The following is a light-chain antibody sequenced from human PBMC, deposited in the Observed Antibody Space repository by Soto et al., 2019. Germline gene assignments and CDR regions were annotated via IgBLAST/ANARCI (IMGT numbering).Light chain of an antibody. J-gene: IGLJ3*02. CDR3: LLSYSGARV. CDR2: DAT. CDR1: TGAVTSGHY. V-gene: IGLV7-46*01. Sequence: QAVVTQEPPLTVSPGGTVTLTCGSSTGAVTSGHYPYWFQQKPGQAPRTLICDATNRHSWTPARFSGSLLGGKAALTLSGAQPEDEAEYYCLLSYSGARVFGGGTKLTVL.